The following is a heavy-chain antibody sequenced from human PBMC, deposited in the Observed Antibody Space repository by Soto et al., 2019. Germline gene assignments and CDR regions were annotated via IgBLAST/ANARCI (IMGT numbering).Heavy chain of an antibody. V-gene: IGHV4-34*01. CDR1: GGSFSGYY. CDR3: ARGLSGWISSSPGRFFAY. CDR2: INHSGST. Sequence: SETLSLTCAVYGGSFSGYYWSWIRQPPGKGLEWIGEINHSGSTNYNPSLKSRVTISVDTSKNQFPLKLSSVTAADTAVYYCARGLSGWISSSPGRFFAYRGQGTLVTVSS. J-gene: IGHJ4*02. D-gene: IGHD6-19*01.